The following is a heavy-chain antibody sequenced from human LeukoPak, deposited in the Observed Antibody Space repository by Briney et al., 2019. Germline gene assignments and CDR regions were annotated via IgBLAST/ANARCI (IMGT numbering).Heavy chain of an antibody. V-gene: IGHV4-34*01. CDR3: ARVKDKYYYDSSGYYSGLSYFDY. J-gene: IGHJ4*02. CDR2: INHSGST. Sequence: SSETLSLTCAVYGGSFSGYYWSWIRQPPGKGLEWIGEINHSGSTNYNPSLKSRVTISVDTSKNQFSLKLSSVTAADTAVYYCARVKDKYYYDSSGYYSGLSYFDYWGQGTLVTVSS. CDR1: GGSFSGYY. D-gene: IGHD3-22*01.